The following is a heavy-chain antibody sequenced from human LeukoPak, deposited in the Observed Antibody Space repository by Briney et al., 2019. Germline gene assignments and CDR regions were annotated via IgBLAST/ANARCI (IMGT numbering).Heavy chain of an antibody. CDR1: GGTFSSYA. D-gene: IGHD6-6*01. CDR2: INPSGGST. Sequence: ASVKVSCKASGGTFSSYAISWVRQAPGQGLEWIGIINPSGGSTSYAQKFQGRVTMTRDTSTSTVYMELSSLRSEDTAVYYCARDDDQWQLVVGTLVWWGQGTLVTVSS. V-gene: IGHV1-46*01. J-gene: IGHJ4*02. CDR3: ARDDDQWQLVVGTLVW.